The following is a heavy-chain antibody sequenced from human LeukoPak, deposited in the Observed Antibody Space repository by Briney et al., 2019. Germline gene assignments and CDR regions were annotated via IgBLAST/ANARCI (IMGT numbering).Heavy chain of an antibody. CDR2: IKQDGSEK. CDR3: ARDLSRSYYYDSRPGAFDI. CDR1: GFTFSSYW. Sequence: GGSLRLSCAASGFTFSSYWMSWVRQAPGKGLEWVANIKQDGSEKYYVDSVKGRFTIPRDNAKNSLYLQMNSLRAEDTAVYYCARDLSRSYYYDSRPGAFDIWGRGTMVTVSS. D-gene: IGHD3-22*01. J-gene: IGHJ3*02. V-gene: IGHV3-7*01.